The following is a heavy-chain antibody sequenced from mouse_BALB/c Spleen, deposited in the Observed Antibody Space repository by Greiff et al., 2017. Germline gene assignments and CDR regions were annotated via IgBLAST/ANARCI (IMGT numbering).Heavy chain of an antibody. CDR1: GFTFSSYT. CDR3: TREESWFAY. Sequence: EVQGVESGGGLVKPGGSLKLSCAASGFTFSSYTMSWVRQTPEKRLEWVATISSGGSYTYYPDSVKGRFTISRDNAKNTLYLQMSSLKSEDTAMYYCTREESWFAYWGQGTLVTVSA. CDR2: ISSGGSYT. V-gene: IGHV5-6-4*01. J-gene: IGHJ3*01.